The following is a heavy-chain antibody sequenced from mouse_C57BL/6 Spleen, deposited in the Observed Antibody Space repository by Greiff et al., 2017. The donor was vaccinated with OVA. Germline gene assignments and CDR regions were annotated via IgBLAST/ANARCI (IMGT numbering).Heavy chain of an antibody. J-gene: IGHJ2*01. V-gene: IGHV1-85*01. CDR1: GYTFTSYD. D-gene: IGHD2-10*02. CDR2: IYPRDGST. Sequence: VQLQQSGPELVKPGASVKLSCKASGYTFTSYDINWVKQRPGQGLEWIGWIYPRDGSTTYNEKFKGKATLTVDTSSSTAYMELHSLTSEDSAVYFCARERYGPYYFDYWGQGTTLTVSS. CDR3: ARERYGPYYFDY.